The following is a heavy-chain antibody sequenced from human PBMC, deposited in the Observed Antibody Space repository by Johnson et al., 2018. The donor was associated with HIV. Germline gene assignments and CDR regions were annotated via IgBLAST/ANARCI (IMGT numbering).Heavy chain of an antibody. CDR1: GFTVSSNY. V-gene: IGHV3-66*01. CDR3: ARARARGTFDI. D-gene: IGHD3-16*01. CDR2: IYSGGST. J-gene: IGHJ3*02. Sequence: EQLEESGGGLVQPGGSLRLSCAASGFTVSSNYMSWVRQAPGKGLEWVSVIYSGGSTYYADSVKGRFTISRDNSKNTLYLQMNSLRAEDTAVYYCARARARGTFDIWSQGTMVTVSS.